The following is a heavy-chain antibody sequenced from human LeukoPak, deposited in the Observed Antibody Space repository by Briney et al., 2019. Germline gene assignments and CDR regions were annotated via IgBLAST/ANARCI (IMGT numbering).Heavy chain of an antibody. CDR3: AKVLNFGPAYGDYSN. D-gene: IGHD4-17*01. CDR1: GFTFSSYG. CDR2: ISSSSSTI. Sequence: GALRLSCAASGFTFSSYGMHWVRQAPGKGLEWVSYISSSSSTIYYADSVKGRFTISRDNSKNTLYLQMNSLRAEDTAVYYCAKVLNFGPAYGDYSNWGQGTLVTVSS. J-gene: IGHJ4*02. V-gene: IGHV3-48*01.